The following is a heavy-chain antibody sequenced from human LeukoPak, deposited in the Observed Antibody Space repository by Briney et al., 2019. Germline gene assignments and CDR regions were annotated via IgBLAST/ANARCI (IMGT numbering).Heavy chain of an antibody. CDR3: ARDLNDYDILTGYGY. CDR1: GGSFSGYY. V-gene: IGHV4-34*01. Sequence: SETLSLTCAVYGGSFSGYYWSWIRQPPGKGLEWIGEINHSGSTNYNPSLKSRVTISVDTSKNQFSLKLSSVTAADTAVYYCARDLNDYDILTGYGYWGQGTLVTVSS. J-gene: IGHJ4*02. CDR2: INHSGST. D-gene: IGHD3-9*01.